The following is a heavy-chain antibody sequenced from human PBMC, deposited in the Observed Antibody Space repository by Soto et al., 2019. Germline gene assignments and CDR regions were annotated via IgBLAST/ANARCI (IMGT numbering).Heavy chain of an antibody. CDR2: ITGSGSTI. V-gene: IGHV3-11*01. CDR1: GFKLRDFY. J-gene: IGHJ4*02. D-gene: IGHD4-4*01. CDR3: TRDYSNLGFDL. Sequence: QVQLVESGGGLVKPGASLKLSCAASGFKLRDFYMSWTRQAPGKGLEWVSYITGSGSTIYYADSVKGRFTIARDNAKNAQYLQINNLRAEDTDVYYCTRDYSNLGFDLLGQGTLVTVSS.